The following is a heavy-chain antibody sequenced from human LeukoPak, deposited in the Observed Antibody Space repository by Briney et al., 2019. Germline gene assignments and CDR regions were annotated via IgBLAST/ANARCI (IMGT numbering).Heavy chain of an antibody. Sequence: SETLSLTCTASGGSISSYYWSWIRQPAGKGLEWIGRIYTSGSTNYNPSLKSRVTMSVGTSKNQFSLKLSSVTAADTAVYYCARVRGSGWSFDYWGQGTLVTVSS. D-gene: IGHD6-19*01. V-gene: IGHV4-4*07. CDR2: IYTSGST. CDR1: GGSISSYY. J-gene: IGHJ4*02. CDR3: ARVRGSGWSFDY.